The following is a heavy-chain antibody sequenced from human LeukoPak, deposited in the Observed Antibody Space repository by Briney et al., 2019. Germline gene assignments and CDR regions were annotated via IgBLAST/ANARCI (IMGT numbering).Heavy chain of an antibody. V-gene: IGHV3-66*01. CDR3: ARDYGGNSLLIY. J-gene: IGHJ4*02. Sequence: PGGSLRLSCAASGFTVSSNYMSWVRQGPGKGLEWVSVIYSGGSTYYADSVKGRFTISRDNSKNTLYLQMNSLRAEDTAVYYCARDYGGNSLLIYWGQGTLVTVSS. CDR2: IYSGGST. D-gene: IGHD4-23*01. CDR1: GFTVSSNY.